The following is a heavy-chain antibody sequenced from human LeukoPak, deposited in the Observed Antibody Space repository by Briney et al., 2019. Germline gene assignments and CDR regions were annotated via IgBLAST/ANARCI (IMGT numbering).Heavy chain of an antibody. CDR1: RGSIIGYY. CDR3: ARVGFWSGSYTGYFDY. J-gene: IGHJ4*02. Sequence: SETLSLTCTVSRGSIIGYYWTWIRQPPGKGLQWIGYTYYSGTTKYNPSLKSRVTTSMDTSKNQFSLKVNSVTAADTAVYYCARVGFWSGSYTGYFDYWGQGALVTVSS. V-gene: IGHV4-59*12. D-gene: IGHD3-3*01. CDR2: TYYSGTT.